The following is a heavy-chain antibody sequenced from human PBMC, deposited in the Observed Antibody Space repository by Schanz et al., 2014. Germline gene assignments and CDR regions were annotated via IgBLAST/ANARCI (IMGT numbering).Heavy chain of an antibody. J-gene: IGHJ4*02. CDR3: ARAPTAYCSDTSCLGTPFDY. Sequence: QLVQSGSEFRKPGSSVKVSCKLSGGTFSSYTISWMRQAPGQGLEWMGWINPNSGDTNYAQKFQGWVTMTRDTSISTAYMELSSLRSEDTAVYYCARAPTAYCSDTSCLGTPFDYWGQGTLVTVSS. CDR1: GGTFSSYT. V-gene: IGHV1-2*04. CDR2: INPNSGDT. D-gene: IGHD2-2*01.